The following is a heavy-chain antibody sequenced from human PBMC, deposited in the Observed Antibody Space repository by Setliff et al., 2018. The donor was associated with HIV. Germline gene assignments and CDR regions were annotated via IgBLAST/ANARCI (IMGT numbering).Heavy chain of an antibody. J-gene: IGHJ3*02. Sequence: ASVKVSCKASTYTFTSYGISWVRQAPGQGLECMGWISAYNANTNYAQKVQGRVTMTTDTSTSTAYMELRSLRSDDTAIYYCASGRGEYSSGWYRNALDIWGQGTMVTVSS. CDR1: TYTFTSYG. CDR2: ISAYNANT. V-gene: IGHV1-18*01. CDR3: ASGRGEYSSGWYRNALDI. D-gene: IGHD6-19*01.